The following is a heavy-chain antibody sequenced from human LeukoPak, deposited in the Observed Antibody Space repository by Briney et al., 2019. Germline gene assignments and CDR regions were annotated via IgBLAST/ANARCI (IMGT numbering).Heavy chain of an antibody. CDR3: ARERVARVDY. CDR2: IYYSGST. CDR1: TFDDFA. Sequence: TFDDFAMGWVRQAPGKGPEWIGYIYYSGSTYYNPSLKSRVTISVDTSKNQFSLKLSSVTAADTAVYYCARERVARVDYWGQGTLVTVSS. J-gene: IGHJ4*02. V-gene: IGHV4-30-4*08. D-gene: IGHD2-15*01.